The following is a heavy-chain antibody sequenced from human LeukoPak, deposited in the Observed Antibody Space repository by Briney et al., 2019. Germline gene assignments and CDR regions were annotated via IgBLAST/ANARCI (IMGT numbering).Heavy chain of an antibody. V-gene: IGHV1-2*02. CDR2: INPNSGGT. Sequence: ASVKVSCKASGYTFTSYYMHWVRQAPGQGLEWMGWINPNSGGTNYAQKFQGRVTMTRDTSISTAYMELSRLRSDDTAVCYCARHLPGYSYGPFWYWGQGTLVTVSS. J-gene: IGHJ4*02. D-gene: IGHD5-18*01. CDR1: GYTFTSYY. CDR3: ARHLPGYSYGPFWY.